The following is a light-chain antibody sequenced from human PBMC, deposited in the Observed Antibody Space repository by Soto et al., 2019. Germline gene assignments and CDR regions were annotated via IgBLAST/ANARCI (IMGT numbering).Light chain of an antibody. Sequence: QSVLTQPASVSGSPGQSITISCTGASSDVGAYDYASWYQQHPGKAPKLMIFDVSNRPSGVSNRFSGSKSGNTASLTISGLQAEDEADYYCSSYTSTTTGVFGPGTKVTVL. CDR3: SSYTSTTTGV. V-gene: IGLV2-14*01. CDR1: SSDVGAYDY. J-gene: IGLJ1*01. CDR2: DVS.